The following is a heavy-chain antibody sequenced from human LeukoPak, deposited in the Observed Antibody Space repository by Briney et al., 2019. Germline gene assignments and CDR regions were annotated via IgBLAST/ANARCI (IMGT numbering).Heavy chain of an antibody. J-gene: IGHJ4*02. CDR3: ARDDYYYYTTFLSY. CDR1: GYTFTSYG. D-gene: IGHD3-22*01. V-gene: IGHV1-18*01. Sequence: ASVTVSCKASGYTFTSYGISWVRQAPGQGREGMGWISAYNGNTNYAQKLQGRVTITTDTSTSTAYMELRSLRYDDTAVYYCARDDYYYYTTFLSYWGQGTLVTVSS. CDR2: ISAYNGNT.